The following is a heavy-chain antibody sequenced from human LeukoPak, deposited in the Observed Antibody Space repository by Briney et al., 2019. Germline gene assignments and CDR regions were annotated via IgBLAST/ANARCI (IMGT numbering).Heavy chain of an antibody. Sequence: GGSLRLSCAASGFTFSNYALTWVRQAPGKGLEWVSAISGSGSTTYYADSVKGRFAISRDNSKNTLYLQMNSLRAEDTAVYYCARAETEHDWGQGTLVTVSS. J-gene: IGHJ4*02. D-gene: IGHD1-14*01. CDR3: ARAETEHD. CDR2: ISGSGSTT. V-gene: IGHV3-23*01. CDR1: GFTFSNYA.